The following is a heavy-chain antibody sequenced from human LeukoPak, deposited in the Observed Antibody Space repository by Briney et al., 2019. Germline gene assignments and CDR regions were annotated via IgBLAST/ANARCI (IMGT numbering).Heavy chain of an antibody. V-gene: IGHV3-11*01. Sequence: GGSLRLSCAASGFTFSDYYMSWIRQAPGRGLEWVSYISSSGGTIYYADSVKGRFTISRDNAKNSLYLQMNSLRAEDTAVYYCAKDPAPYAYWHFDLWGRGTLVTVSS. CDR2: ISSSGGTI. J-gene: IGHJ2*01. CDR1: GFTFSDYY. CDR3: AKDPAPYAYWHFDL.